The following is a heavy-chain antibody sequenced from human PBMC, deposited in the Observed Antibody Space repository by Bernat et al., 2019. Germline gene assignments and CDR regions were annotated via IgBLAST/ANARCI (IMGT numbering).Heavy chain of an antibody. CDR1: GDSISSNRAG. Sequence: QVQLQQSGPGLVKPSQTLSLTCAMSGDSISSNRAGWNWIRQSPSRGLEWLGRTYFSSKWYSDYAVSVKSRISFNPDTAKNQVSLQLNSVTPDDTAVYYCARGIQLWLSSNDAFDIWGQGTMVTVSS. CDR3: ARGIQLWLSSNDAFDI. J-gene: IGHJ3*02. D-gene: IGHD5-18*01. CDR2: TYFSSKWYS. V-gene: IGHV6-1*01.